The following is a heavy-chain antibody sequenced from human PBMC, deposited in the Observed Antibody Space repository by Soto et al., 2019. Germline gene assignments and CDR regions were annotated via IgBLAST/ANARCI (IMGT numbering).Heavy chain of an antibody. CDR3: ARARYCSSTSCNGMDV. J-gene: IGHJ6*02. CDR2: INPNSGGT. D-gene: IGHD2-2*01. CDR1: GYTFTGYY. V-gene: IGHV1-2*02. Sequence: GASVKVSCKASGYTFTGYYMHWVRQAPGQGLEWMGWINPNSGGTNYAQKFQGRVTMTRDTSISTAYMELSRLRSDDTAVYYCARARYCSSTSCNGMDVWGQGTTVTVSS.